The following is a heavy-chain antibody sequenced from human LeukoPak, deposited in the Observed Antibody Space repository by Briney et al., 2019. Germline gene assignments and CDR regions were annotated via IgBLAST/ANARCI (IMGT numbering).Heavy chain of an antibody. CDR3: ARDGGRNNDY. V-gene: IGHV3-30*04. D-gene: IGHD3-3*01. CDR1: GFTFSSYA. J-gene: IGHJ4*02. CDR2: ISYDGSNK. Sequence: GGSLRLSCAASGFTFSSYAMHWVRQAPGKGLEWVAVISYDGSNKYYADSVKGRFTISRDNSKNTLYLQMNSLRAEDTAVYYCARDGGRNNDYWGQGTLVTVSS.